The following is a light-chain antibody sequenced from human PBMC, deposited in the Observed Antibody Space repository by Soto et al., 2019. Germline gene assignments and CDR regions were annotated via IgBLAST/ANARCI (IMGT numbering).Light chain of an antibody. CDR3: QQYDTYPWT. J-gene: IGKJ1*01. CDR1: QSFSSW. Sequence: DIQMTQSPSTLSASIGDRVTITCRASQSFSSWLAWYQQKPGKAPKLLIYKASTLESGVPSRFSGGGSGTDFTLTISSLQPDDFATYYCQQYDTYPWTFGQGTTVEIK. V-gene: IGKV1-5*03. CDR2: KAS.